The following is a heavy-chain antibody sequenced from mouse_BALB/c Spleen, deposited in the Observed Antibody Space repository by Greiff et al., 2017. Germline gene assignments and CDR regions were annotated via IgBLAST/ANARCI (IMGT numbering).Heavy chain of an antibody. J-gene: IGHJ3*01. V-gene: IGHV1-69*02. D-gene: IGHD2-4*01. CDR3: ARGDDYDGEAY. Sequence: QVQLQQPGAELVKPGAPVKLSCKASGYTFTSYWMNWVKQRPGRGLEWIGRIDPSDSETHYNQMFKDKATLTVDKSSSTAYMQLSSLTSEDSAVYYCARGDDYDGEAYWGQGTLVTVSA. CDR1: GYTFTSYW. CDR2: IDPSDSET.